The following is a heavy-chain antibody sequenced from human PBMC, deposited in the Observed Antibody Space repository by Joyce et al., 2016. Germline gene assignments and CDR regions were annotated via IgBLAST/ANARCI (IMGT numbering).Heavy chain of an antibody. J-gene: IGHJ4*02. Sequence: QVQLVQSGAEVQKPGSSVKISCKASEDTLKNIGISWVRQTPGQGLEWMGNILPAFASVKFAQKLQGRVSITADEAMSTAYMELTRLTSEDTAVYYCAKVGGYGDYGFFDSWGQGTLVTVSS. V-gene: IGHV1-69*18. D-gene: IGHD4-17*01. CDR3: AKVGGYGDYGFFDS. CDR1: EDTLKNIG. CDR2: ILPAFASV.